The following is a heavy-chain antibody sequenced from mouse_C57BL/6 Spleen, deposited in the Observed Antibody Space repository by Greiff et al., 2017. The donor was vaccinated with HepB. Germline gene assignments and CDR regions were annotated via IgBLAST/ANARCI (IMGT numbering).Heavy chain of an antibody. CDR2: IRSKSSNYAT. J-gene: IGHJ4*01. D-gene: IGHD2-4*01. CDR1: GFTFNTYA. Sequence: DVHLVESGGGLVQPKGSLKLSCAASGFTFNTYAMHWVRQAPGKGLEWVARIRSKSSNYATYYADSVKDRFTISRDDSQSMLYLQMNNLKTEDTAMYYCVRENYYEDYYAMDYWGQGTSVTVSS. CDR3: VRENYYEDYYAMDY. V-gene: IGHV10-3*01.